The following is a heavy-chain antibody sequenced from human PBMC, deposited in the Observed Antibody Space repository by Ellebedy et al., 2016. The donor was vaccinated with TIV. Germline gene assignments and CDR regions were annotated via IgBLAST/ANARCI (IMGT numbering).Heavy chain of an antibody. CDR2: IKQDGSEK. Sequence: GESLEISCAASGFTFSNYWMKWVRQAPGKGLEWVANIKQDGSEKYYVDSVKGRFTISRDNAKNSLFLQMNSLRVEDTAVYFCARGGYGRPFDCWGQGTLVTVSS. CDR3: ARGGYGRPFDC. J-gene: IGHJ4*02. V-gene: IGHV3-7*03. D-gene: IGHD5-12*01. CDR1: GFTFSNYW.